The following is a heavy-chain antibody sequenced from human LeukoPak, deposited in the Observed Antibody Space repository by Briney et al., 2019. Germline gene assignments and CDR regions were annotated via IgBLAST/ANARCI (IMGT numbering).Heavy chain of an antibody. Sequence: SETLSLTCAVYGGSFSGYYWSWIRDPPGRGVEWIGEINHSGGTNYNPSLKSRVTISVDTSKNQFSLKLSSVTAADTAVYYCARGYYYGSGRKNARQQTTTNAFDIWGQGTMVTVSS. CDR3: ARGYYYGSGRKNARQQTTTNAFDI. J-gene: IGHJ3*02. CDR2: INHSGGT. CDR1: GGSFSGYY. V-gene: IGHV4-34*01. D-gene: IGHD3-10*01.